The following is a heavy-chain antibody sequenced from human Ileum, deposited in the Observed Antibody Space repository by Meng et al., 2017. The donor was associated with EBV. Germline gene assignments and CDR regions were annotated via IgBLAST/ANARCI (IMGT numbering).Heavy chain of an antibody. CDR3: ARDYDILTGYYNVMGWFDP. V-gene: IGHV1-3*01. J-gene: IGHJ5*02. Sequence: QVQVVQSGAEVKKPGASVKVSCKAYGYTFTSYAMHWVRQAPGQRLEWMGWINAGNGNTKYSQKFQGRVTITRDTSASTAYMELSSLRSEDTAVYYCARDYDILTGYYNVMGWFDPWGQGTLVTVSS. D-gene: IGHD3-9*01. CDR2: INAGNGNT. CDR1: GYTFTSYA.